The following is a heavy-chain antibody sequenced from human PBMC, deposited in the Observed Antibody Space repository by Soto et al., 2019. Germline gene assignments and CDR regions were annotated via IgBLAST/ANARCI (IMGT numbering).Heavy chain of an antibody. CDR3: ARDGSGGPPEFRDYYYGMDV. Sequence: ASVKVSCKAAGGTFGSYAISWVRQAPGQGLEWMGGSIPIFGTANYAQKFQGRVTITADESTSTAYMELSSLRSEDTAVYYCARDGSGGPPEFRDYYYGMDVWGQGTTVTVSS. CDR1: GGTFGSYA. V-gene: IGHV1-69*13. D-gene: IGHD3-10*01. CDR2: SIPIFGTA. J-gene: IGHJ6*02.